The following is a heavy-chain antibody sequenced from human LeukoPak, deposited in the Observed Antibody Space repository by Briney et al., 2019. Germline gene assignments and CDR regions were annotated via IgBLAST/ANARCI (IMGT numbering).Heavy chain of an antibody. CDR3: ARSRITMVRSPDY. CDR2: IYHSGST. J-gene: IGHJ4*02. Sequence: SETLSLTCTVSGGSISSSSYYWGWIRQPPGKGLEWIGSIYHSGSTYYNPSLKSRVTISVDTSKNQFSLKLSSVTAADTAVYYCARSRITMVRSPDYWGQGTLVTVSS. D-gene: IGHD3-10*01. V-gene: IGHV4-39*07. CDR1: GGSISSSSYY.